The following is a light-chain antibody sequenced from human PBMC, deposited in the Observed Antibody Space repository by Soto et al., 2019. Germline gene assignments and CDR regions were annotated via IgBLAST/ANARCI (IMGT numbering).Light chain of an antibody. V-gene: IGKV1-33*01. CDR2: DAS. J-gene: IGKJ3*01. Sequence: DIQLTQSPSSLSASVGDRVTITCQASQDISNHLNWYQQKPGKAPNLLIYDASDLETGVPSRFRGGGSGTFFSFTINSLQPEDIATYYCQKHDGVPLFGPGTKVAIK. CDR1: QDISNH. CDR3: QKHDGVPL.